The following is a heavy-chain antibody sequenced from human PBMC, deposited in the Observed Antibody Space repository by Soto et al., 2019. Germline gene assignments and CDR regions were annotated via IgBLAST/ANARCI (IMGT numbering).Heavy chain of an antibody. V-gene: IGHV1-2*04. Sequence: ASVKVSCKASGYTFTGYYMHWVRQAPGQGLEWMGWINPNSGGTNYAQKFQGWVTMTRDTSISTAYMELSRLRSDDTAVYYCARDGYSRVPAALNDWYFDLWGRGTLVTVSS. CDR2: INPNSGGT. CDR3: ARDGYSRVPAALNDWYFDL. D-gene: IGHD6-25*01. J-gene: IGHJ2*01. CDR1: GYTFTGYY.